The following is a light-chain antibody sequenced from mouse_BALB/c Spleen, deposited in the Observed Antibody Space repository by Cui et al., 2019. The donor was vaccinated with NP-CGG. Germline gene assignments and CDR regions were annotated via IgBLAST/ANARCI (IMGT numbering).Light chain of an antibody. Sequence: QAVVTQESALTTSPGETVTLTCRSSTGAVTTSNYANWVQEKPDHLFTGLIGGTNNRVPGVPARFSGSLIGDKAALTITGAQTDDEAIYFCALWYSNHWVFGGGTKVTVL. CDR1: TGAVTTSNY. J-gene: IGLJ1*01. CDR3: ALWYSNHWV. V-gene: IGLV1*01. CDR2: GTN.